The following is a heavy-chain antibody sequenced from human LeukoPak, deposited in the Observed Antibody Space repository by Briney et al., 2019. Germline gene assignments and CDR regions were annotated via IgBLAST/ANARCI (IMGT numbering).Heavy chain of an antibody. D-gene: IGHD1-1*01. V-gene: IGHV1-2*02. Sequence: ASVKVSCKASGHTLTLHYIHWVRQGPGQGLDWLGWITLHSGDTHYAQKYQGRLTMTSDTSISTGHMELSRLQFDDTAVYYCAREGQLGLDNWGQGTLVTVSS. CDR3: AREGQLGLDN. CDR2: ITLHSGDT. CDR1: GHTLTLHY. J-gene: IGHJ1*01.